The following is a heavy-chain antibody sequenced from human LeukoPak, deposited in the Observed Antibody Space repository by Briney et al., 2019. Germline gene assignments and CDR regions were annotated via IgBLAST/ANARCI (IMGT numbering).Heavy chain of an antibody. CDR3: ARDKGHYDFWSGTASNWFDP. CDR1: GGSISSYY. J-gene: IGHJ5*02. V-gene: IGHV4-59*01. CDR2: IYYSGST. D-gene: IGHD3-3*01. Sequence: SETLSLTCTVSGGSISSYYWSWIRQPPGKGLEWIGYIYYSGSTNYNPSLKSRVTISVDTSKNRFSLKLSSVTAADTAVYYCARDKGHYDFWSGTASNWFDPWGQGTLVTVSS.